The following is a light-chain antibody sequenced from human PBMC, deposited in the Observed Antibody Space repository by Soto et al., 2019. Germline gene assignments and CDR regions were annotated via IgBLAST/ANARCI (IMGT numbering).Light chain of an antibody. CDR2: EVT. V-gene: IGLV2-14*01. Sequence: QSVVTQPASVTGSPGQSITISCTGTTSDVGGYDRVSWFQQYPGTAPKLMIYEVTNRPSGVSDRFSGSKSVNTASLTISGLQPEDEADYYCSSYTIKNTWVFGGGTQLTVL. CDR1: TSDVGGYDR. J-gene: IGLJ3*02. CDR3: SSYTIKNTWV.